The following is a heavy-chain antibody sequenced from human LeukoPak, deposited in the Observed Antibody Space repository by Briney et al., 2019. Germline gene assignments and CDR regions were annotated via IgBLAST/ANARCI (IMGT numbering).Heavy chain of an antibody. Sequence: GGSLRLSCAASGFTLSSYSMNWVRQAPGKGLEWVSSISSSSSYIYYADSVKGRFTISRDNAKNSLYLQMNSLRAEDTAVYYCAREVAVGAFDIWGQGTMVTVSS. CDR1: GFTLSSYS. J-gene: IGHJ3*02. V-gene: IGHV3-21*01. D-gene: IGHD6-19*01. CDR3: AREVAVGAFDI. CDR2: ISSSSSYI.